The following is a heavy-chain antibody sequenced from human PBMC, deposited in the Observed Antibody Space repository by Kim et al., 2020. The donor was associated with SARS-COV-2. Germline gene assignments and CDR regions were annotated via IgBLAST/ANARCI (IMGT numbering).Heavy chain of an antibody. J-gene: IGHJ4*02. CDR3: ARDAPPYYFDY. V-gene: IGHV1-46*01. Sequence: ASVKVSCKASGYTFTSYYMHWVRQAPGQGLEWMGIINPSGGSTSYAQKFQGRVTMTRDTSASTVYMELSSLRSEDTAVYYCARDAPPYYFDYWGQGTLVTVSS. CDR2: INPSGGST. CDR1: GYTFTSYY.